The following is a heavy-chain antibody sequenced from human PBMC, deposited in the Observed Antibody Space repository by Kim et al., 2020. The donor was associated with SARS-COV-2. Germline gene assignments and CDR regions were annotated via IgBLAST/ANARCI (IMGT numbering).Heavy chain of an antibody. CDR1: GGSISSSSYY. V-gene: IGHV4-39*02. D-gene: IGHD3-10*01. Sequence: SETLSLTCTVSGGSISSSSYYWGWIRQPPGKGLEWIGSIYYSGSTYYNPSLKSRVTISVDTSKNQFSLKLSSVTAADTAVYYCAGEGFPNSGSYYNPTLWGQGTLVTVSS. J-gene: IGHJ4*02. CDR3: AGEGFPNSGSYYNPTL. CDR2: IYYSGST.